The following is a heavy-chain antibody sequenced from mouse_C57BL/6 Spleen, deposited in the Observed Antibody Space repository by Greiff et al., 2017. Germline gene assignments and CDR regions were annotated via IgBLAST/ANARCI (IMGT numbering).Heavy chain of an antibody. D-gene: IGHD1-1*01. J-gene: IGHJ2*01. Sequence: EVMLVESGGDLVKPGGSLKLSCAASGFTFSSYGMSWVRQTPDKRLEWVATISSGGSYTYYPDSVKGRFTISRDNAKNTLYLQMSSLKSEDTAMYYCARQPEFITTVVGYFDYWGQGTTLTVSS. CDR1: GFTFSSYG. CDR3: ARQPEFITTVVGYFDY. CDR2: ISSGGSYT. V-gene: IGHV5-6*01.